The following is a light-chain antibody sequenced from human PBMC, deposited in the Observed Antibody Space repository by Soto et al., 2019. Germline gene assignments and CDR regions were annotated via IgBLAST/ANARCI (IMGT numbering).Light chain of an antibody. CDR1: SSDVGNYNL. V-gene: IGLV2-23*02. CDR2: EVS. Sequence: QSALTQPASVSGSPGQSITISCTGTSSDVGNYNLVSWYQQYPGKAPKLMIYEVSKRPSGVSNRFSGPKSGNTASLTISGLQAEDEADYYCCSYAGSSTFYVFGTGTKLTVL. CDR3: CSYAGSSTFYV. J-gene: IGLJ1*01.